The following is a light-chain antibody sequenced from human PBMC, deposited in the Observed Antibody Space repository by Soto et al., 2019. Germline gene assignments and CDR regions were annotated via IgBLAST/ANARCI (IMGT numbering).Light chain of an antibody. V-gene: IGKV1-5*03. J-gene: IGKJ4*02. Sequence: DIQMTPSPSTLSGSVGARVTITCRASQTISSWLAWYQQKPGKAPKLLIYKASTLKSGVPSRFSGSGSGTEFTLTISSLQPDDFATYYCQHYNSYSEAFGGGTKVDIK. CDR3: QHYNSYSEA. CDR2: KAS. CDR1: QTISSW.